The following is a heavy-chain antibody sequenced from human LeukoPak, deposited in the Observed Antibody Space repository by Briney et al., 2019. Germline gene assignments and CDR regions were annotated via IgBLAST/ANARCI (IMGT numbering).Heavy chain of an antibody. D-gene: IGHD2-15*01. CDR1: GFAFSSYTF. J-gene: IGHJ4*02. Sequence: VSLRLSCAASGFAFSSYTFHWIRQPPGKGLEWIGSIYYSGSTYYNPSLKSRVTISVDTSKNQFSLKLSSVTAADTAVYYCARGGPCSGGSCYSGREVDYWGQGTLVTVSS. CDR3: ARGGPCSGGSCYSGREVDY. V-gene: IGHV4-39*07. CDR2: IYYSGST.